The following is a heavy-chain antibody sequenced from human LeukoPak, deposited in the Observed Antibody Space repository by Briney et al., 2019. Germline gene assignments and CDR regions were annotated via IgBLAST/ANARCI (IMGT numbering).Heavy chain of an antibody. J-gene: IGHJ4*02. CDR2: ISSSSSTI. V-gene: IGHV3-48*02. CDR3: ARALRLFAQGASSGY. Sequence: GGSLRLSRAASGFTFSSYSMNWVRQAPGKGLEWVSYISSSSSTIYYADSVKGRFTISRDNAKNSLYLQMNSLRDEDTAVYYCARALRLFAQGASSGYWGQGTLVTVSS. D-gene: IGHD1-26*01. CDR1: GFTFSSYS.